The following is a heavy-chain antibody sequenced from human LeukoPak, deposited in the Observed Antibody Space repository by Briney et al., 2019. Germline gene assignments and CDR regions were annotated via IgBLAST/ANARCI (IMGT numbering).Heavy chain of an antibody. Sequence: AGGSLRLSCAASGFTFSNAWMSWVRQAPGKGLEWVGRIKSKTDGGTTDYAAPVKGRFTISRDDSKNTLYLQMNSLRAEDTAVYYCARGEYYYDSSGYYDSFDYWGQGTLVTVSS. D-gene: IGHD3-22*01. CDR3: ARGEYYYDSSGYYDSFDY. J-gene: IGHJ4*02. CDR2: IKSKTDGGTT. CDR1: GFTFSNAW. V-gene: IGHV3-15*05.